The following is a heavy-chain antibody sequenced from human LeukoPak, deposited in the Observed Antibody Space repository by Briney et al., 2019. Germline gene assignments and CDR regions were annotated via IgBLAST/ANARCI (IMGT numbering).Heavy chain of an antibody. V-gene: IGHV5-51*01. CDR1: RYRFINHW. Sequence: GESLKISCETSRYRFINHWIAWVRPMPGKGLEWMGIIYPGDSDTRYSPSFQGQVTISVDKSISTAYLQWGSLKASDSAMYYCARDGSGSFTHLDIWGQGTMVTVSS. CDR3: ARDGSGSFTHLDI. CDR2: IYPGDSDT. D-gene: IGHD3-10*01. J-gene: IGHJ3*02.